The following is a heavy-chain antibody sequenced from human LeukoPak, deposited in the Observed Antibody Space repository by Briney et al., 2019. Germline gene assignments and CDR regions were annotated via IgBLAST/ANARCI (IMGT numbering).Heavy chain of an antibody. J-gene: IGHJ4*02. D-gene: IGHD6-19*01. Sequence: PSETLSLTCAVSGGSISSGNWWSWVRQPPGKGLGWIGEIYHSGSTNYNPSLKSRVTISVDKSKNQFSLKLSSVTAADTAVYYCAIYSSGWYGWGNFDYWGQGTLVTVSS. CDR3: AIYSSGWYGWGNFDY. CDR1: GGSISSGNW. V-gene: IGHV4-4*02. CDR2: IYHSGST.